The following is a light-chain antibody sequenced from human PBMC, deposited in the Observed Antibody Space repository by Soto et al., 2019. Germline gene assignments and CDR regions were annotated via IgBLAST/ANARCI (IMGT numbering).Light chain of an antibody. J-gene: IGLJ2*01. Sequence: QLVLTQSPSASASLGASVKLTCTLSSGHSNYAIAWHQQQSEKGPRYLMKLNSDGSHSKGDGIPDRFSGSSSVAERYLTISCLQCEYEADYFCQTWGSGIVVFGGGTKLTVL. CDR1: SGHSNYA. V-gene: IGLV4-69*01. CDR2: LNSDGSH. CDR3: QTWGSGIVV.